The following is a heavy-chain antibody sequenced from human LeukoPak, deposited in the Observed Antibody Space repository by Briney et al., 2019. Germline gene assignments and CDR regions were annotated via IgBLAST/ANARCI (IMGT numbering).Heavy chain of an antibody. CDR2: IRAKTNGGTT. CDR1: GFTFDDYG. V-gene: IGHV3-15*05. Sequence: PGGSLRLSCAASGFTFDDYGMSWVRQAPGKGLEWVGRIRAKTNGGTTDSAAPVKGRFTISRDDSRNTLYLQMISLKIEDTAVYYCVTEGYIYGYHSLDTWGRGTTVTVSS. J-gene: IGHJ3*02. CDR3: VTEGYIYGYHSLDT. D-gene: IGHD5-18*01.